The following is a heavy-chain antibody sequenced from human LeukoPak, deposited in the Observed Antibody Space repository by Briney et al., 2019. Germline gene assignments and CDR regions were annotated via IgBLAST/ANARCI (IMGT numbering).Heavy chain of an antibody. J-gene: IGHJ4*02. CDR2: ISSGSGYI. V-gene: IGHV3-21*01. CDR1: GFTLSSYR. D-gene: IGHD3-22*01. Sequence: GGSLRLSCAVSGFTLSSYRMNWVRQAPGKGLEWVSSISSGSGYIYYADSVKGRFTISRDNAKNSLFLQVSSLRVEDTAVYYCARASYSDSSGYPTPLDYWGQGTLVTVSS. CDR3: ARASYSDSSGYPTPLDY.